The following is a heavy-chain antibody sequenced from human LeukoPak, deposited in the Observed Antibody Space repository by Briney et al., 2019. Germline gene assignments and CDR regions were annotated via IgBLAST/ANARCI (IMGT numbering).Heavy chain of an antibody. V-gene: IGHV3-33*01. CDR1: GFTFSSYG. CDR2: IWYDGSNN. J-gene: IGHJ4*02. CDR3: ARESLRYSSGWYEKY. D-gene: IGHD6-19*01. Sequence: GGSLRLSCAASGFTFSSYGMHWVRQAPGKGLEWVAVIWYDGSNNYYADSVKGRFTISRDNSKNTLYLQMNSLRAEDTAVYYCARESLRYSSGWYEKYGGQGTLVTVSS.